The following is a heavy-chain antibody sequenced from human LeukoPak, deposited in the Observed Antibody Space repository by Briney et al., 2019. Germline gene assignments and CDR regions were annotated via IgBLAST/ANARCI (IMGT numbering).Heavy chain of an antibody. CDR1: GFTFSSYW. Sequence: GGSLRLSCVVSGFTFSSYWMSWVRQAPGKGLEWVANIKQDGSEKYYVGSARGRFTISRDNAKNSLYLQMNSMRAEDPAVYSCASDFRADSGNYYIVAAYWGQGTLVPVSS. J-gene: IGHJ1*01. CDR3: ASDFRADSGNYYIVAAY. V-gene: IGHV3-7*01. CDR2: IKQDGSEK. D-gene: IGHD3-10*01.